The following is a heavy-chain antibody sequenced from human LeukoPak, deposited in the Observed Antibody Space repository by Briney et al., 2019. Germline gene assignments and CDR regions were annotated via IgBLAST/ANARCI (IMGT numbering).Heavy chain of an antibody. CDR3: XXXXXXXXXXXXXXXXXMGAFDI. CDR1: GYSISSGYY. V-gene: IGHV4-38-2*01. J-gene: IGHJ3*02. CDR2: IYHSGST. D-gene: IGHD3-10*01. Sequence: CXXSGYSISSGYYWGWIRRPPGKGLEWIGSIYHSGSTYYNPSLKSRVTISVDTAKNQLSLKMSSVTAADTAEYYXXXXXXXXXXXXXXXXXXMGAFDIWGQGTMVTVSS.